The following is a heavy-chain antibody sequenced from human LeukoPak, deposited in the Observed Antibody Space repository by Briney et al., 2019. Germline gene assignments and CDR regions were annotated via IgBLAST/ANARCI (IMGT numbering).Heavy chain of an antibody. J-gene: IGHJ4*02. V-gene: IGHV3-30*18. D-gene: IGHD4-17*01. CDR2: IANDGSRK. CDR1: GFTFSRNG. Sequence: GGSLRLSCAGSGFTFSRNGMHWVRQAPGQGLEWVAGIANDGSRKHYADSMKGRFTISRDNSKNTMYLQMDSLRAEETALYYCAKDEGSYGLDFWGQGVLVTVSP. CDR3: AKDEGSYGLDF.